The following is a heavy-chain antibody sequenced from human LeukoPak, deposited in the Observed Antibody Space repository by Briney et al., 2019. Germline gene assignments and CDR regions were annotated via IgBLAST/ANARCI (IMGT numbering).Heavy chain of an antibody. CDR1: GDPIISYY. CDR2: IYTSGTT. Sequence: SETLSLTCTVSGDPIISYYWSWIRQPAGKGLEWIGRIYTSGTTNYNPPLKSRVTMSVDTSKNQFSLKLSSVTAADTAVYYCARAHSNSWYDFDYWGQGTLVTVSS. J-gene: IGHJ4*02. D-gene: IGHD6-19*01. CDR3: ARAHSNSWYDFDY. V-gene: IGHV4-4*07.